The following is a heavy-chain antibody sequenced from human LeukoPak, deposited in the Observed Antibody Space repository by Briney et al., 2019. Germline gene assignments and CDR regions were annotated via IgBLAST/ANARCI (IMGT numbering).Heavy chain of an antibody. J-gene: IGHJ4*02. CDR2: INHSGST. D-gene: IGHD6-19*01. V-gene: IGHV4-34*01. Sequence: PSETLSLTCAVYGGSFSGYYWSWIRQPPGKGLEWIGEINHSGSTNYNPSLKSRVTISVDTSKNQFSLKLSSVTAADTAVYYCARAVAVPDLWGQGTLVTVSS. CDR3: ARAVAVPDL. CDR1: GGSFSGYY.